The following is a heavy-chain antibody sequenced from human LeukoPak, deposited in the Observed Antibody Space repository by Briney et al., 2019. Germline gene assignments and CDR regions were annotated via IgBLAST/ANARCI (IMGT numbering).Heavy chain of an antibody. V-gene: IGHV4-4*02. CDR1: GGSISSNNW. CDR2: IYHSGSP. D-gene: IGHD5-12*01. J-gene: IGHJ4*02. CDR3: ARNGGYDYFGY. Sequence: PSETLSLTCAVSGGSISSNNWWGWVRQPPGKGLEWIGEIYHSGSPNYNPSLKSRVTISVDKSRNHFSLNLSSVTAADTAVYYCARNGGYDYFGYWGQGTLVTVSS.